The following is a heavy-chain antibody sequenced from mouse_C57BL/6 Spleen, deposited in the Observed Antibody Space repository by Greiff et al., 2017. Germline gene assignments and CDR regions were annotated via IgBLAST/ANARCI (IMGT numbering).Heavy chain of an antibody. CDR3: ARYEFITTVVATWRYFDV. V-gene: IGHV1-55*01. D-gene: IGHD1-1*01. Sequence: QVQLQQPGAELVKPGASVKMSCTASGYTFTSYWITWVKQRPGQGLAWIGDIYPGSGSTNYNEKFKSKATLTVDTSSSTAYNQLSSLTSEDSAVYYCARYEFITTVVATWRYFDVWGTGTTVTVSS. J-gene: IGHJ1*03. CDR1: GYTFTSYW. CDR2: IYPGSGST.